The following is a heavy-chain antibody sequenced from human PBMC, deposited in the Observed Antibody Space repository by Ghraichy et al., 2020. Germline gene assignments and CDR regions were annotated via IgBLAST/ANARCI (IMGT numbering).Heavy chain of an antibody. CDR1: GFTFSDYF. D-gene: IGHD2-2*01. J-gene: IGHJ6*02. CDR2: ISSSRTYI. CDR3: ARDHCTSSSCLEGYYYGMAV. V-gene: IGHV3-21*01. Sequence: GESLNISCAASGFTFSDYFMNWVRQAPGKGLEWISSISSSRTYIYYADSVRGRFTISRDDAQNSLYLEMNSLRAEDTAVYYCARDHCTSSSCLEGYYYGMAVWGQGTTVSVSS.